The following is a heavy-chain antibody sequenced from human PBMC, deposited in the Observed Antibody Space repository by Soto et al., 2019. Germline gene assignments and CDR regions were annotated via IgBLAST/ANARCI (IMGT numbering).Heavy chain of an antibody. CDR1: GYTFTGYY. Sequence: ASVKVSCKASGYTFTGYYMHWVRQAPGQGLEWMGWINPNSGGTNYAQKFQGWVTMTRDTSISTAYMELSRLRSDDTAVYYCARESLGITGTKNYYFDYWGQGTLVTVSS. CDR2: INPNSGGT. J-gene: IGHJ4*02. D-gene: IGHD1-20*01. V-gene: IGHV1-2*04. CDR3: ARESLGITGTKNYYFDY.